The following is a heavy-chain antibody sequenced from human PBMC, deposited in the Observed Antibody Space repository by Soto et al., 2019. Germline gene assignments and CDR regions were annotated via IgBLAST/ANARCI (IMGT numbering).Heavy chain of an antibody. V-gene: IGHV1-18*01. D-gene: IGHD3-10*01. CDR3: VRDLNGDFYY. J-gene: IGHJ4*02. CDR2: INGYGHGA. CDR1: GYSFTTYG. Sequence: QVQLVQSGAEVRQPGASVKVSCKASGYSFTTYGMSWVRQAPGQGLEYMGWINGYGHGAKYVQRFQGRLSMTTDTSTNTVYMDLKSLTSDDTAVYYCVRDLNGDFYYWGQGTVVIVSP.